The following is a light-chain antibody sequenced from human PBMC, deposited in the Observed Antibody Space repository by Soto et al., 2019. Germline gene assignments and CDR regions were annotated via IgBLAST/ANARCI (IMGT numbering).Light chain of an antibody. J-gene: IGKJ2*01. Sequence: DIQMTHSPSTLSASVGDRVTITCRASQNIGSSLAWYQHRPGKAPKLLIFDASTLQTGVPSRFSGSGFGTEFTLTITGLQPDDFATYYCQQHNDYSAVTFGQGTKLEIK. V-gene: IGKV1-5*01. CDR3: QQHNDYSAVT. CDR1: QNIGSS. CDR2: DAS.